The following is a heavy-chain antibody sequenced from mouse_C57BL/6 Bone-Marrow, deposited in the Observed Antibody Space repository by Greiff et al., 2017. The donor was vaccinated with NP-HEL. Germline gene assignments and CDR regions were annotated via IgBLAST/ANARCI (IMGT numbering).Heavy chain of an antibody. CDR3: ARDPLYYGSRYWYFDV. D-gene: IGHD1-1*01. J-gene: IGHJ1*03. CDR2: ISDGGSYT. Sequence: EVQVVESGGGLVKPGGSLKLSCAASGFTFSSYAMSWVRQTPEKRLEWVATISDGGSYTYYPDNVKGRFTISRDNAKNNLYLQMSHLKSEDTAMYYWARDPLYYGSRYWYFDVWGTGTTVTVSS. V-gene: IGHV5-4*01. CDR1: GFTFSSYA.